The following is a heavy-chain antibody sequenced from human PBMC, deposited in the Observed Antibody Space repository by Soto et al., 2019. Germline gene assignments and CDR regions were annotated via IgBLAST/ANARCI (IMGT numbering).Heavy chain of an antibody. J-gene: IGHJ6*02. D-gene: IGHD1-1*01. CDR2: IHYIGST. V-gene: IGHV4-39*01. CDR3: ARNLARHTNYYYGVDV. CDR1: GGSISSSGYY. Sequence: SETLSLTCTVSGGSISSSGYYWGWIRQPPGKGLEWIGSIHYIGSTNYNPSLKSRVTISVDTSKNQFSLKLTSVTAADTAVYYCARNLARHTNYYYGVDVWGQGTTVTVSS.